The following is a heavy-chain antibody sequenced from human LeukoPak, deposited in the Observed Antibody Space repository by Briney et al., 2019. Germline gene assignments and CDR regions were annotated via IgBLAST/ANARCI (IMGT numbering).Heavy chain of an antibody. CDR2: INPNSGGT. D-gene: IGHD6-6*01. CDR3: AREVDRFEYSSSSPVDY. V-gene: IGHV1-2*02. Sequence: ASVKVSCKASGYTFTGYYMHWVRQAPGQGLEWMGWINPNSGGTNYAQKFQGRVTMTRDTSISTAYMEPSRLRSDDTAVYYCAREVDRFEYSSSSPVDYWGQGTLVTVSS. CDR1: GYTFTGYY. J-gene: IGHJ4*02.